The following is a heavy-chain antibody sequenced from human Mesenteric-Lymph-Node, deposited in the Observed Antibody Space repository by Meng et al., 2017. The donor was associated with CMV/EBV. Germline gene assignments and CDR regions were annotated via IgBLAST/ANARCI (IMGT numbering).Heavy chain of an antibody. CDR1: GFTFSSYG. Sequence: GGPLRLSCAASGFTFSSYGMHWVRQAPGKGLEWVAFIRYDGSNKYYADSVKGRFTISRDNSKNTLYLQMNSLRAEDTAVYYCAKDHLSPLYAIDYWGQGTMVTVSS. V-gene: IGHV3-30*02. J-gene: IGHJ4*02. CDR3: AKDHLSPLYAIDY. D-gene: IGHD3-16*02. CDR2: IRYDGSNK.